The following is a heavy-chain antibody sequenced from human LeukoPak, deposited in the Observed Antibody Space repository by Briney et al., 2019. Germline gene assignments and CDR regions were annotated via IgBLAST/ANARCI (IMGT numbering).Heavy chain of an antibody. CDR3: ARYSGYEDY. Sequence: SGGSLRLSCTASGFSLSDYEINWVRQAPGKGLEWVSYVSFTGNPVDYPDSVRGRFSISRDNAKNSVFLQMNSLRAEDTAVYYCARYSGYEDYWGQGTLVTVSS. CDR1: GFSLSDYE. D-gene: IGHD5-12*01. V-gene: IGHV3-48*03. CDR2: VSFTGNPV. J-gene: IGHJ4*02.